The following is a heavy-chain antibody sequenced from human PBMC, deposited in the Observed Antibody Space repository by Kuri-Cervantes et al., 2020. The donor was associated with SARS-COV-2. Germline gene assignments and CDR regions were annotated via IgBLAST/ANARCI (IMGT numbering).Heavy chain of an antibody. Sequence: ESLKISCTVSGGSISSYYWSWIRQPPGKGLEWIGHIYYSGSTNYNPSLKSRVTISVDTSKNQFSLKLSSVTAADTAVYYCAGRGHSYGYEGYYYYMDVWGKGTTVTVSS. D-gene: IGHD5-18*01. CDR2: IYYSGST. V-gene: IGHV4-59*12. CDR3: AGRGHSYGYEGYYYYMDV. CDR1: GGSISSYY. J-gene: IGHJ6*03.